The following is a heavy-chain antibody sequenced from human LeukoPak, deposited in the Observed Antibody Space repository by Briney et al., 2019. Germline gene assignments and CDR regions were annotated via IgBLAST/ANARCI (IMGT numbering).Heavy chain of an antibody. CDR3: ARELVVVAATSFDP. V-gene: IGHV1-2*02. D-gene: IGHD2-15*01. CDR1: GYTFTGYY. CDR2: INPNSGGT. J-gene: IGHJ5*02. Sequence: ASVKVSCTASGYTFTGYYMHWVRQAPGQGLEWMGWINPNSGGTNYAQKFQGRVTMTRDTSISTAYMELSRLRSDDTAVYYCARELVVVAATSFDPWGQGTLVTVSS.